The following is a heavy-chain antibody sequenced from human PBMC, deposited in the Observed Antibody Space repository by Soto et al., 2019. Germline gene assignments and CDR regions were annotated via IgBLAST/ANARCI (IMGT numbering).Heavy chain of an antibody. J-gene: IGHJ6*02. CDR1: GYSFTTYW. D-gene: IGHD2-2*02. Sequence: PGESLKISCKGSGYSFTTYWIGWVRQMPGKGLEWMGIIYPSDSETRYSPSFQGQVTISADKSISTAYLQWSSLEASDTAIYYCARIRWGCSSNSCYNYYYGMDVWGQGTTVTVSS. CDR3: ARIRWGCSSNSCYNYYYGMDV. CDR2: IYPSDSET. V-gene: IGHV5-51*01.